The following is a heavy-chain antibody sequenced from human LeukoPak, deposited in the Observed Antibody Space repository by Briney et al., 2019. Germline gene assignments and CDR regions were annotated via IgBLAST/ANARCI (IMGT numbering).Heavy chain of an antibody. CDR1: GGSISSYY. J-gene: IGHJ5*02. CDR3: ARNRGYSYGNTDWWFDP. CDR2: IYYSGST. D-gene: IGHD5-18*01. Sequence: SETLSLTCTDPGGSISSYYWSWIRQPPGKGLEWIGYIYYSGSTNYHPSLKSRVTISVDTSKNQFSLKLSSVTAADTAVYYCARNRGYSYGNTDWWFDPWGQGTLVTVSS. V-gene: IGHV4-59*08.